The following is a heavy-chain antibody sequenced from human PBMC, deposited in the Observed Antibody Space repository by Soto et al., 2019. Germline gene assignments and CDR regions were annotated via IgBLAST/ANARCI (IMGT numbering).Heavy chain of an antibody. CDR3: ARYVSGSYYQPHYYYYGTAV. CDR1: GGSVSSYW. Sequence: GAALPRSGKGCGGSVSSYWMGWERQMQGKGLEWLGIIYPGDSDTRYSPSFQGQVPISPDKSISTAYLQWSSLKASDTAMYYCARYVSGSYYQPHYYYYGTAVWRQGTTVPVSS. V-gene: IGHV5-51*01. D-gene: IGHD3-10*01. J-gene: IGHJ6*02. CDR2: IYPGDSDT.